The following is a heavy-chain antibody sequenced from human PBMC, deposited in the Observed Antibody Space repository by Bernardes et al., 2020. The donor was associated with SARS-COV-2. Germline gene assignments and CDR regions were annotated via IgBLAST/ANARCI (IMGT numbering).Heavy chain of an antibody. J-gene: IGHJ6*02. Sequence: SETLSLTCSVSGGSISSYYWSWIRQPPGKGLEWIGYIYFTGSTNYNPSLRSRVTISVDTSKNQFSLKLNYVTAADTAVYYCAGSSCGIDCYIGGLRSWDYGMDVWGHGTTVTVSS. CDR3: AGSSCGIDCYIGGLRSWDYGMDV. CDR2: IYFTGST. CDR1: GGSISSYY. V-gene: IGHV4-59*08. D-gene: IGHD2-21*01.